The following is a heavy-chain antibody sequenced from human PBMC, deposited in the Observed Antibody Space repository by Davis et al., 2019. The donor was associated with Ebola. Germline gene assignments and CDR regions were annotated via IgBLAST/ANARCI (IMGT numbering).Heavy chain of an antibody. D-gene: IGHD6-6*01. CDR2: ITSNGGDT. V-gene: IGHV3-64D*08. J-gene: IGHJ4*02. CDR1: GFTFSSYA. Sequence: GGSLKISCSGSGFTFSSYAMHWVRQAPGKGLEYVSTITSNGGDTYYADSVKGTFTVSRDNSKNTLYLQMASLRGEDTAVYYCVKGDFVAARPGTYWGQGTLVTVSS. CDR3: VKGDFVAARPGTY.